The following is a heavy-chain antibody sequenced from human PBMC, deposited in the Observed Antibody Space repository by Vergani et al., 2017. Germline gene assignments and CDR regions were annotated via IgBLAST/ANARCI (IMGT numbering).Heavy chain of an antibody. V-gene: IGHV3-33*01. CDR2: TWYEGRNN. CDR1: SFKLGDYG. Sequence: QVQLVESGGGVVQPGRSLRLSCTPSSFKLGDYGMYWVRQAPGRGLEWVSMTWYEGRNNYYADSVKGRFTISKDISTNTQYLQMNSLRGDDTAVYYCARGTRDGQSWRDFWGQGTLVTVSS. CDR3: ARGTRDGQSWRDF. J-gene: IGHJ4*01. D-gene: IGHD5-24*01.